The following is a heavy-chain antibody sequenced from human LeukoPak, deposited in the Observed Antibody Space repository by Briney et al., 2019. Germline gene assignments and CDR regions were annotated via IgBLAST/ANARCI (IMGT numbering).Heavy chain of an antibody. Sequence: GESLKISCKGSGYSSTSYWINWVRQMPGKGLEWMGRIDPSDSYTKYSPSFQGHVTISADKSISTAYLQWSSLKASDTAMYYCARHSPELDALDIWGQGTMVTASS. CDR2: IDPSDSYT. V-gene: IGHV5-10-1*01. CDR3: ARHSPELDALDI. CDR1: GYSSTSYW. D-gene: IGHD1-7*01. J-gene: IGHJ3*02.